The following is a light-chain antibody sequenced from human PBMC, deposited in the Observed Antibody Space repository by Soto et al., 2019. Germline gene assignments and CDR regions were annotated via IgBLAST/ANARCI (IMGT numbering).Light chain of an antibody. V-gene: IGLV2-8*01. CDR3: SSYAGINNLGV. Sequence: QSALTQPPSASGSPGQSVTISCTGTSSDVGGYKYVSWYQQHPGKAPKLMIFEVNKRPSGVPDRFSCSKSGNAASLTVSGLQVEDEDDYYCSSYAGINNLGVFGTGTKVTVL. CDR2: EVN. CDR1: SSDVGGYKY. J-gene: IGLJ1*01.